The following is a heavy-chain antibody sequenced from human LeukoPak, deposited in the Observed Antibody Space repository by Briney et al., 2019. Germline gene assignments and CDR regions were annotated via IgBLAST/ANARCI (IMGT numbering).Heavy chain of an antibody. D-gene: IGHD6-6*01. Sequence: KPSETLSLTCTVSGGSISSSSYYWGWIRQPPGKGLEWIGSIYYSGSTYYNPSLKSRVTISVDTSKNQFSLKLSSVTAADTAVYYCARRHLERPSYYYYYYYMDVWGKGTTVTVSS. CDR2: IYYSGST. CDR3: ARRHLERPSYYYYYYYMDV. CDR1: GGSISSSSYY. J-gene: IGHJ6*03. V-gene: IGHV4-39*01.